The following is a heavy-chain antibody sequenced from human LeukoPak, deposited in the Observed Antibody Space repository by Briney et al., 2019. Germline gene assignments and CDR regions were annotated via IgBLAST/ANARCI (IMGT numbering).Heavy chain of an antibody. CDR2: LSSGGINK. J-gene: IGHJ4*02. Sequence: GGSLRLSCAASGFTFSTYGIHWVRQAPGKGLEWVGLLSSGGINKHYADSVKGRFIISRDNPMNTLYLQMNSLGVEDTAVYYCARDHAGSGRAFDYWGQGTLVTVSS. D-gene: IGHD2-15*01. V-gene: IGHV3-30*03. CDR1: GFTFSTYG. CDR3: ARDHAGSGRAFDY.